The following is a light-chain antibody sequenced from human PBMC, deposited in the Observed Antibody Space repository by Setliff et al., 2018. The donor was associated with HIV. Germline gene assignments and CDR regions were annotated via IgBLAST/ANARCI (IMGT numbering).Light chain of an antibody. CDR3: QSYDSSLSGPYV. CDR1: SSDVGTYNA. J-gene: IGLJ1*01. CDR2: TDN. Sequence: QSALTQPASVSGSPGQSITISCTGTSSDVGTYNAVYWYQQRPGAAPKLLIYTDNNRPSGVPDRFSGSKSGTSASLAIAGLQAEDEADYYCQSYDSSLSGPYVFGTGTKVTVL. V-gene: IGLV1-40*01.